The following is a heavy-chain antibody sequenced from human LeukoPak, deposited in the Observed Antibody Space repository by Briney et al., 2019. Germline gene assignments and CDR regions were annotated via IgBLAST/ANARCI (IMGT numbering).Heavy chain of an antibody. CDR3: ARARGWYYMDV. Sequence: PGGSLRLSCAASGFTFSSYAMGWVRKAPGKGLEWVSGIGGSGTSTYYADSVKGRFTISRDNAKNSLYLQMNSLRAEDTAVYYCARARGWYYMDVWGKGTTVTVSS. J-gene: IGHJ6*03. V-gene: IGHV3-23*01. CDR1: GFTFSSYA. CDR2: IGGSGTST. D-gene: IGHD3-10*01.